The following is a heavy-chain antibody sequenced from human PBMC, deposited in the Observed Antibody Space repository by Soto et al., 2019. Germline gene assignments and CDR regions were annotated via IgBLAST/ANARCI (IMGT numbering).Heavy chain of an antibody. CDR2: IWYDGSNK. Sequence: GGSLRLSCAASGFTFSSCGMHWVRQAPGKGLEWVAVIWYDGSNKYYADSVKGRFTISRDNSKNTLYLQMNSLRAEDTAVYYCARDTAQTSYYYYGMDVWGQGTTVTVSS. V-gene: IGHV3-33*01. D-gene: IGHD5-18*01. CDR1: GFTFSSCG. CDR3: ARDTAQTSYYYYGMDV. J-gene: IGHJ6*02.